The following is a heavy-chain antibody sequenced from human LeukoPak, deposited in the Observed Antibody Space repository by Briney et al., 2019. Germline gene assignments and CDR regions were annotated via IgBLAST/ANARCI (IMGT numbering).Heavy chain of an antibody. J-gene: IGHJ6*02. V-gene: IGHV3-11*01. D-gene: IGHD3-10*01. CDR3: ARLYYYGSGNYYYYGMDV. Sequence: GGSLRLSCAVSGFTFSNAWMSWVRQAPGKGLEWVSYISSSGSTIYYADSVKGRFTISRDNAKNSLYLQMNSLRAEDTAVYYCARLYYYGSGNYYYYGMDVWGQGTTVTVSS. CDR2: ISSSGSTI. CDR1: GFTFSNAW.